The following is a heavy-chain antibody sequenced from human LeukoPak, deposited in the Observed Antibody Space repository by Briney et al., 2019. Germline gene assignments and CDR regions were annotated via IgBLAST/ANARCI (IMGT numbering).Heavy chain of an antibody. V-gene: IGHV4-59*01. CDR2: IYYSGST. CDR3: AREGGDGDGDAFDI. Sequence: PSETLSLTCTVPGGSISSYYWSWIRQPPGKGLEWIGYIYYSGSTNYNPSLKSRVTISVDTSKNQFSLKLSSVTAADTAVYYCAREGGDGDGDAFDIWGQGTMVTVSS. D-gene: IGHD4-17*01. CDR1: GGSISSYY. J-gene: IGHJ3*02.